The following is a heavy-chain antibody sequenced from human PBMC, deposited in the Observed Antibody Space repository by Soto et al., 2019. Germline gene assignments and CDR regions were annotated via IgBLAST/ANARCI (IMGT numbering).Heavy chain of an antibody. J-gene: IGHJ6*03. Sequence: GGSLRLSCAASGFTFSSYAMSWVRQAPGKGLEWVSAISGSGGSTYYADSVKGRFTISRDNSKNTLYLQMNSLRAEDTAVYYCAKARPRYCSGGSCLPYYYYYYMDVWGKGT. D-gene: IGHD2-15*01. CDR1: GFTFSSYA. CDR2: ISGSGGST. V-gene: IGHV3-23*01. CDR3: AKARPRYCSGGSCLPYYYYYYMDV.